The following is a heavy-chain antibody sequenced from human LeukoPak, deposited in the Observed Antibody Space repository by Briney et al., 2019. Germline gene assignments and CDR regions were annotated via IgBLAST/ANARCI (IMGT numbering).Heavy chain of an antibody. CDR3: APEPIGRQYDY. V-gene: IGHV3-21*01. CDR1: GFSFSSSG. J-gene: IGHJ4*02. CDR2: IHSTGTHR. Sequence: EGSLRLSCAASGFSFSSSGINWVRQAPGKGLELDSSIHSTGTHRYYADAVEGQFTISRDNAKNSLYLQMNSLRAEDTAVYYCAPEPIGRQYDYWGQGTLLTVSS.